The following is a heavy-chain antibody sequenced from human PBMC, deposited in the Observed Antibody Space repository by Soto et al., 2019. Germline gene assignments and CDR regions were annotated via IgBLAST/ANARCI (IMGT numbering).Heavy chain of an antibody. D-gene: IGHD2-15*01. Sequence: QVQLVQSGTEVTKPGASVKVACKTSGYTFASYGISWVRQAPGQGLEGMGWISGYNGHTSYAQNVHDRFTMTTDTTTSTASMEVRSLRSDDTTIYFWAIYFRSIVEVVAGRLLDFWGQGTLVTVSS. CDR2: ISGYNGHT. CDR3: AIYFRSIVEVVAGRLLDF. CDR1: GYTFASYG. J-gene: IGHJ4*02. V-gene: IGHV1-18*01.